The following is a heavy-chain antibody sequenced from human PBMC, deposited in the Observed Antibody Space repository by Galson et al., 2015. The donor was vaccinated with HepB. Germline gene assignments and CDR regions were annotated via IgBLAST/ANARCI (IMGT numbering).Heavy chain of an antibody. J-gene: IGHJ4*02. CDR2: ISSSSSYI. D-gene: IGHD6-13*01. V-gene: IGHV3-21*01. Sequence: SLRLSCAASGFTFSSYSMNWVRQAPGKGLEWVSSISSSSSYIYYADSVKGRFTISRDNAKNSLYLQMNSLRAEDTAVYYCARDRWSSSWYSHDHPNNFDYWGQGTLVTVSS. CDR1: GFTFSSYS. CDR3: ARDRWSSSWYSHDHPNNFDY.